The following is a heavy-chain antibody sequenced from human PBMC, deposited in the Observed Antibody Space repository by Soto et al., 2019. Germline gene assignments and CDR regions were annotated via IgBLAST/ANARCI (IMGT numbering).Heavy chain of an antibody. CDR2: IIPIFGTA. D-gene: IGHD3-9*01. J-gene: IGHJ3*02. V-gene: IGHV1-69*13. CDR1: GGTFSSYA. CDR3: ASSPYDILTGYYSGAFDI. Sequence: ASVKVSCKASGGTFSSYAISWVRQAPGQGLEWMGGIIPIFGTANYAQKFQGRVTITADESTSTAYMELSSLRSEDTAVYYCASSPYDILTGYYSGAFDIWGQGTMVTVSS.